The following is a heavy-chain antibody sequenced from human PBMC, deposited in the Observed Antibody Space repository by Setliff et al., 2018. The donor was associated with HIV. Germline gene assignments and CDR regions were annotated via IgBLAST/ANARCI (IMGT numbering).Heavy chain of an antibody. J-gene: IGHJ4*02. CDR1: GGSITSSSYY. CDR2: IFSSGST. D-gene: IGHD5-12*01. Sequence: SETLSLTCTVSGGSITSSSYYWGWIRQPPGKGLEWIGTIFSSGSTYYKPSLKSRVTISVDSTKNQISLKLSFVTAADTAVYYCARHVDIVAPFDYWGQGSLVTVSS. V-gene: IGHV4-39*01. CDR3: ARHVDIVAPFDY.